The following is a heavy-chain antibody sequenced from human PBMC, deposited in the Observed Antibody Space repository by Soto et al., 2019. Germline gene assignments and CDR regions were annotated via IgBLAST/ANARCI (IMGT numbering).Heavy chain of an antibody. D-gene: IGHD1-26*01. V-gene: IGHV4-59*01. CDR3: ARASILGASDY. J-gene: IGHJ4*02. Sequence: KTSETLSLTCTVSGGSISSYYWSWIRQPPGKGLEWIGYIYYSGSTNYNPSLKSRVSISVDTSKNQFSLKLNSVTAADTAVYYCARASILGASDYWGQGTLVTVSS. CDR2: IYYSGST. CDR1: GGSISSYY.